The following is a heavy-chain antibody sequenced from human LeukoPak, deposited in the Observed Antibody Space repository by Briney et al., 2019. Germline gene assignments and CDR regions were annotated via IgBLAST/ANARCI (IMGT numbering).Heavy chain of an antibody. CDR2: IYYSGST. D-gene: IGHD5-12*01. V-gene: IGHV4-59*01. J-gene: IGHJ6*02. CDR1: GGSISSYY. Sequence: SETLSLTCTVSGGSISSYYWSWIRQPPGKGLEWIGYIYYSGSTNYNPSLKSRVTISVDTSKNQFSLKLSSVTAADTAVYYCARYSGYDFSRYYYYGMDVWGQGTTVTVSS. CDR3: ARYSGYDFSRYYYYGMDV.